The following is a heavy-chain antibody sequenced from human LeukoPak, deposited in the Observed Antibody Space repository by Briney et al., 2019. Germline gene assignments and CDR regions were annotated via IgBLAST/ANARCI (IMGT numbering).Heavy chain of an antibody. D-gene: IGHD3-10*01. CDR1: GYTFTSYD. CDR2: MNPNSGNT. V-gene: IGHV1-8*01. Sequence: ASVKVSCKASGYTFTSYDINWVRQATGQGLEWMGWMNPNSGNTGYAQKFQGRVTMTRNTSISTAHMELSSLRSEDTAVYYCARGRASYYYGSGSYSDAFDIWGQGTMVTVSS. CDR3: ARGRASYYYGSGSYSDAFDI. J-gene: IGHJ3*02.